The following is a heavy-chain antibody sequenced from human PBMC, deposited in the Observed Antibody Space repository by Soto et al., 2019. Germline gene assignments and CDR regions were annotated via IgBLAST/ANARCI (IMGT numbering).Heavy chain of an antibody. CDR2: ISYDGSNK. CDR1: GFTFSSYV. Sequence: QVQLVESGGGVVQPGRSLRLSCAASGFTFSSYVMHWVRQAPGKGLEWVAVISYDGSNKYYADSVKGRFTISRDNSKNTLYLQMNSLRAEDTAVYYCAREVVVTTLSNFDLWGRGTLVTVSS. J-gene: IGHJ2*01. CDR3: AREVVVTTLSNFDL. V-gene: IGHV3-30-3*01. D-gene: IGHD2-21*02.